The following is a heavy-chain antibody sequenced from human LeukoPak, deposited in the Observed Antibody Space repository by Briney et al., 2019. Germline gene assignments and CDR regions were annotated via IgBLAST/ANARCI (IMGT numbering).Heavy chain of an antibody. CDR1: GFTFSSYE. CDR3: ARSRLQLCSY. Sequence: GSLRLSCAASGFTFSSYEMNWVRQAPGKGLEWVSYISSSGSTIYYADSVKGRFTISRDNAKNSLYLQMNSLRAEDTAVYYCARSRLQLCSYWGQGTLVTVSS. CDR2: ISSSGSTI. D-gene: IGHD5-24*01. J-gene: IGHJ4*02. V-gene: IGHV3-48*03.